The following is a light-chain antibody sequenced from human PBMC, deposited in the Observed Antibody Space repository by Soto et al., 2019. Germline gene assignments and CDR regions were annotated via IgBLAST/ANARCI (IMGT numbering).Light chain of an antibody. J-gene: IGKJ2*01. CDR1: QSISTW. CDR3: QQYNSYSRMYT. CDR2: KAS. V-gene: IGKV1-5*03. Sequence: DIQMTQSPSTLSASVGDRVTITCRASQSISTWLAWYQQKPGKAPKVLIYKASSLESGVPSRFTGSGSGTEFTLTISSLQPDGFATYYCQQYNSYSRMYTFGQGTKLEIK.